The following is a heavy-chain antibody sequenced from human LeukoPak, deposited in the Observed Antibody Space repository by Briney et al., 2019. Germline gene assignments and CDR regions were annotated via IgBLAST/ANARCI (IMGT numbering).Heavy chain of an antibody. J-gene: IGHJ4*02. Sequence: ASVKVSCKVSGYTLTELSMHWVRQAAGKGREGMGGFDPEDGETIYAQKFQGRVTMTEDTSTDTAYMELSSLRSEDAAVYYCATRPFYDYVWGSYRYFDYWGQGTLVTVSS. D-gene: IGHD3-16*02. CDR1: GYTLTELS. CDR3: ATRPFYDYVWGSYRYFDY. CDR2: FDPEDGET. V-gene: IGHV1-24*01.